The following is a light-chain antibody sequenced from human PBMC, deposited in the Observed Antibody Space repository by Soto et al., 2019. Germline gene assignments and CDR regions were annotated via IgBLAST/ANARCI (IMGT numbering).Light chain of an antibody. CDR3: QQYGSSPLT. CDR1: QSFSSNY. CDR2: GAS. Sequence: EIVLTRSAGTLSLSPGERATLSCRSSQSFSSNYLAWYQQKPGQGPRLLIFGASSRATGIPDRFSGSGSGTDFTLTISRLEPEDFAVYYCQQYGSSPLTFGGGTKVAIK. J-gene: IGKJ4*01. V-gene: IGKV3-20*01.